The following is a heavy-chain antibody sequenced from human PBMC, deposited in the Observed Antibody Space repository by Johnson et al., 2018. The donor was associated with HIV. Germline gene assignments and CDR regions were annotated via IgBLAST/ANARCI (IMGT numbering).Heavy chain of an antibody. CDR1: GFTFSSYP. CDR2: LSYDGNNK. Sequence: QVQLVESGGGVVQPGGSHRLSCAASGFTFSSYPMHWVRQAPGKGLEWVAVLSYDGNNKYYADSVRGRFTISRDNSKNTLYLQMNGLRTEDTAVYYCARDSYKLELPLGAFDIWGQGTMVTVSS. CDR3: ARDSYKLELPLGAFDI. D-gene: IGHD1-7*01. J-gene: IGHJ3*02. V-gene: IGHV3-30*04.